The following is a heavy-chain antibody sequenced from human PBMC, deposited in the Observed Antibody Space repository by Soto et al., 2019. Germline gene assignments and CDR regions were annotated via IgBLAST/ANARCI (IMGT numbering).Heavy chain of an antibody. D-gene: IGHD6-25*01. CDR3: GSRRSGNRRQNDWFDA. J-gene: IGHJ5*02. CDR2: ISNNGAHT. CDR1: GFTFSNYE. V-gene: IGHV3-64*01. Sequence: PGGSLRLSCAASGFTFSNYEMHWVRQAPGKGLEYVSGISNNGAHTDYAKSVKGRFTISRDNSENTLYLQMGSLRAEDMALYYCGSRRSGNRRQNDWFDAWGKGTLVTVSS.